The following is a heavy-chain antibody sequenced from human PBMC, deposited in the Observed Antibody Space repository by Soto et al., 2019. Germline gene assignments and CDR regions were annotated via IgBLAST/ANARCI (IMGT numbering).Heavy chain of an antibody. CDR3: AKDRGGYEILTGSTYGMDV. D-gene: IGHD3-9*01. Sequence: QVQLVESGGGVVQPGRSLRLSCAASGFTFRSYAMHWVRQAPGKGLEWVALTSYDGSNKFYADSVKGRFTISRDNSKNTLYLQMNSLRAEDTALYYCAKDRGGYEILTGSTYGMDVWGRGTTVTVS. CDR1: GFTFRSYA. J-gene: IGHJ6*02. V-gene: IGHV3-30*18. CDR2: TSYDGSNK.